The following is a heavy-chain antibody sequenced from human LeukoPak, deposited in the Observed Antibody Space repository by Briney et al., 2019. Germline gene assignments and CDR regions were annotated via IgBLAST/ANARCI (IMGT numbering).Heavy chain of an antibody. D-gene: IGHD5-18*01. J-gene: IGHJ4*02. CDR3: ARAGLFSYDVLLGPARLYYFDY. CDR2: IYTSGNT. V-gene: IGHV4-4*07. Sequence: SETLSLTCTVSGGPISTYYWNWIRQPAGKGLEWIGRIYTSGNTNYNPSLKSRVTISVDTSKSQFSLKLSSVTAADTAVYYCARAGLFSYDVLLGPARLYYFDYWGQGTLVTVSS. CDR1: GGPISTYY.